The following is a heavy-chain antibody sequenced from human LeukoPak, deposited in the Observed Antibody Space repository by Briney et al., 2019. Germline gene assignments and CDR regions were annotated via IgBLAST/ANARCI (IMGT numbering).Heavy chain of an antibody. CDR3: ARDSYCSSTSCYPEYFQH. D-gene: IGHD2-2*01. V-gene: IGHV3-33*01. Sequence: GGSLRLSCAASGFTFSSYGMHWVRQAPGKGLEWVAVIWYDGSNKYYADSVKGRFTISRDNSKNTLYLQMNSLRAEDTAVYYCARDSYCSSTSCYPEYFQHWGQGTLVTVSS. J-gene: IGHJ1*01. CDR1: GFTFSSYG. CDR2: IWYDGSNK.